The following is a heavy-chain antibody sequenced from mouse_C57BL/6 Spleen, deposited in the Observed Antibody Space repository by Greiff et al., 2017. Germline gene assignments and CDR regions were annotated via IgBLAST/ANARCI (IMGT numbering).Heavy chain of an antibody. V-gene: IGHV1-64*01. J-gene: IGHJ2*01. CDR1: GYTFTSYW. CDR3: ANYYYGSSSYYFDY. CDR2: IPPNSGST. D-gene: IGHD1-1*01. Sequence: VQLQQSGAELVKPGASVKLSCKASGYTFTSYWMHWVKQRPGQGLEWIGMIPPNSGSTNYNEKFKSKATLTVDKSSSTAYMQLSSLTSEDSAVYYCANYYYGSSSYYFDYWGQGTTLTVSS.